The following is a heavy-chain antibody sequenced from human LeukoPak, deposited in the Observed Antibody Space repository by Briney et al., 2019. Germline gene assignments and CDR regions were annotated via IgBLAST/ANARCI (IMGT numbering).Heavy chain of an antibody. CDR2: IIPILGIA. J-gene: IGHJ5*02. Sequence: GASVKVSCKASGGTFSSYAISWVRQAPGQGLEWMGWIIPILGIANYAQKFQGRVTITADKSTSTAYMELSSLRSEDTAVYYCAREYCSGGSCYSGYNWFDPWGQGTLVTVSS. CDR3: AREYCSGGSCYSGYNWFDP. CDR1: GGTFSSYA. V-gene: IGHV1-69*10. D-gene: IGHD2-15*01.